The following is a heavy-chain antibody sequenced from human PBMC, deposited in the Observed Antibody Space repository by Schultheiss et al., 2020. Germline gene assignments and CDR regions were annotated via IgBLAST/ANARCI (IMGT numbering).Heavy chain of an antibody. Sequence: SQPLSLTCTVSGGSISSSSYYWGWIRQPPGKGLEWIGSIYYSGSTYYNPSLKSRVTISVDTSKNQFSLKLSSVTAADTAVYYCARLTRGSGKTDPWGQGTLVTGSS. CDR3: ARLTRGSGKTDP. V-gene: IGHV4-39*01. D-gene: IGHD4-23*01. J-gene: IGHJ5*02. CDR1: GGSISSSSYY. CDR2: IYYSGST.